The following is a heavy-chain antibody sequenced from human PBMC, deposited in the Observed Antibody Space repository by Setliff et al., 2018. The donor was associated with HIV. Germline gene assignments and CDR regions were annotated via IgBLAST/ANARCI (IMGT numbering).Heavy chain of an antibody. V-gene: IGHV4-39*01. Sequence: SETLSLTCTVSGGSISSGTYHWGWIRQPPGKGLEWIGSIYYSGSTYYNPSLKSRVTISVDTSNNQFSLSLSSVTAADTAVFYCARLPTDGFWGRQSERSYFDPWGQGTLVTVSS. CDR3: ARLPTDGFWGRQSERSYFDP. J-gene: IGHJ5*02. CDR1: GGSISSGTYH. CDR2: IYYSGST. D-gene: IGHD3-3*01.